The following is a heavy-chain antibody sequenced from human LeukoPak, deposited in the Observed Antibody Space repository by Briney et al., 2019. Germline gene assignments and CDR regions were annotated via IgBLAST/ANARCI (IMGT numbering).Heavy chain of an antibody. CDR2: IIPIFGTA. J-gene: IGHJ4*02. Sequence: SVKVSCKASGGTFSSYAISWVRQAPGQGLEWMGGIIPIFGTANYAQKFQGRVTITADESTSTAYMELSSLRSEDTAVYYCARVGVATTYGSFFDYWGQGTLVTVSS. D-gene: IGHD5-12*01. V-gene: IGHV1-69*13. CDR3: ARVGVATTYGSFFDY. CDR1: GGTFSSYA.